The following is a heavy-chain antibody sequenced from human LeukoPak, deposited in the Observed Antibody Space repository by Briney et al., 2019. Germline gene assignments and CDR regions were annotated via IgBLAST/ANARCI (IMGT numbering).Heavy chain of an antibody. J-gene: IGHJ6*04. CDR2: ISSSSSYI. D-gene: IGHD3-10*01. Sequence: PGGSLRLSCAASGFTFSSYSMNWVRQAPGKGLEWVSSISSSSSYIYYADSVKGRFTISRDNAKNSLYLQMNSLRAGDTAVYYCALLPYYGSGSYYTAAAYYGMDVWGKGTTVTVSS. CDR1: GFTFSSYS. V-gene: IGHV3-21*01. CDR3: ALLPYYGSGSYYTAAAYYGMDV.